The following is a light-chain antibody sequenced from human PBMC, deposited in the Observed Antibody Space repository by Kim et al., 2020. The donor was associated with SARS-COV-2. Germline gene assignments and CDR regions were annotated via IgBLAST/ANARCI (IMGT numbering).Light chain of an antibody. J-gene: IGKJ5*01. CDR1: QSLLYSSNNQNY. CDR2: WAS. Sequence: DIVMTQSPDSLAVSLSERASISCKSSQSLLYSSNNQNYMAWYQQKPGQPPILLLYWASTRQSGVPERFSGSGSGTDFTLTINSLQAEDVAIYYCQQYYSSPITFGQGTRLEIK. V-gene: IGKV4-1*01. CDR3: QQYYSSPIT.